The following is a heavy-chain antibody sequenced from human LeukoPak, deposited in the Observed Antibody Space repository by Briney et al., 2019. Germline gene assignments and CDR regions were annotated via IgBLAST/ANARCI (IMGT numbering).Heavy chain of an antibody. CDR3: AGSIVVVTASGMDG. D-gene: IGHD2-21*02. Sequence: PSQTLSLPCTVSGGPVSSGSYYWSWIRQPAGKGLEWIGRIYTSGSTNYNPSLKSRVTISVDTSKNQFSLKLSSVTAADTAVYYCAGSIVVVTASGMDGWGQGTTVTVSS. V-gene: IGHV4-61*02. CDR1: GGPVSSGSYY. CDR2: IYTSGST. J-gene: IGHJ6*02.